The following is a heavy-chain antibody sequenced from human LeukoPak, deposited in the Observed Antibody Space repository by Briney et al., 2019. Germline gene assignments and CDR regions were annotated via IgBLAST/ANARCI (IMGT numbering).Heavy chain of an antibody. Sequence: ASVKVSCKASGYTFTSYYMHWVRQAPGQGLEWMGIINPSGGSTSYAQKFQGRVTMTRDTSTSTVYMELSSLRSEDTAVYYCARVSTYYYDSSGYGGYWGQGTLVTVSS. V-gene: IGHV1-46*01. D-gene: IGHD3-22*01. CDR3: ARVSTYYYDSSGYGGY. CDR2: INPSGGST. J-gene: IGHJ4*02. CDR1: GYTFTSYY.